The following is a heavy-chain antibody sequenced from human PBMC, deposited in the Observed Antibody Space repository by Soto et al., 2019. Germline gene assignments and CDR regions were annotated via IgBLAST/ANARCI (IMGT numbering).Heavy chain of an antibody. V-gene: IGHV3-48*01. CDR2: INPRGLTK. CDR3: ATWYGNHYFGLDV. CDR1: GYSFDAYI. Sequence: VQLVESGGALVQPGGSLRLSCAASGYSFDAYIMNWVRQAPGKGLEWVSSINPRGLTKFYADSVRGRFTISRDDASSSLFLQMNNLRAEGTAVYYCATWYGNHYFGLDVWGQGTTVTVSS. D-gene: IGHD6-13*01. J-gene: IGHJ6*02.